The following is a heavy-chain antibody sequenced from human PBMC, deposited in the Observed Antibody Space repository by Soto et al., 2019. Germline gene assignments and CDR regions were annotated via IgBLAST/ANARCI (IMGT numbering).Heavy chain of an antibody. V-gene: IGHV1-18*01. CDR3: ARGRYGDY. CDR2: ISAHNGNT. J-gene: IGHJ4*02. D-gene: IGHD1-1*01. CDR1: GYAFTTYG. Sequence: QVHLVQSGAEVKKPGASVKVSCKGSGYAFTTYGITWVRQAPGEGLEWMGWISAHNGNTNYAQNLQGRGTVTRDTSTSTAYMERRSQRSDDTAVYYCARGRYGDYWGQGALVTVSS.